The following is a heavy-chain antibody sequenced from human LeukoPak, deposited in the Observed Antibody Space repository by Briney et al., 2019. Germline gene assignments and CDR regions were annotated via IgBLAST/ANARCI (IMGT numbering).Heavy chain of an antibody. CDR2: IWYDGSNK. Sequence: QAGGSLRLSCAASGFTFSSYGMHWVRQAPGKGLEWVAAIWYDGSNKYYADSVKGRFTISRDNSKNTLYLQMNSLRAEDTAVYYCARGGIYCTNGVCYTENSVLDYWGQGTLVTVSS. CDR3: ARGGIYCTNGVCYTENSVLDY. D-gene: IGHD2-8*01. V-gene: IGHV3-33*01. CDR1: GFTFSSYG. J-gene: IGHJ4*02.